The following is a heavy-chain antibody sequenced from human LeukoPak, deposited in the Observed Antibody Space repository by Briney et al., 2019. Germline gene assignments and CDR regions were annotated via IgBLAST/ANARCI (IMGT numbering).Heavy chain of an antibody. CDR1: GFTFSSYG. V-gene: IGHV3-30*18. CDR2: ISYDGSNK. Sequence: GGSLRLSCAASGFTFSSYGMHWVRQAPGKGLEWVAVISYDGSNKYYADSVKGRFTISRDNSKNTLYLQMNSLRAEDTAVYYCAKDKGRYFDHWGQGTLVTVSS. D-gene: IGHD3-10*01. CDR3: AKDKGRYFDH. J-gene: IGHJ4*02.